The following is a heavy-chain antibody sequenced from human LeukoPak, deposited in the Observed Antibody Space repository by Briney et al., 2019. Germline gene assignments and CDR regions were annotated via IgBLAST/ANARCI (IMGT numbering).Heavy chain of an antibody. D-gene: IGHD6-19*01. V-gene: IGHV3-33*01. CDR2: IWHDGSKK. CDR3: ARDPSGAVAGRRYLDH. J-gene: IGHJ4*02. Sequence: PGRSLRLSCAASGFTFSSYGMHWVRQAPGKGLEWVAVIWHDGSKKYYADSVKGRFTISRDNSRNTLYLQMNSLRAEDTAVYYCARDPSGAVAGRRYLDHWGQGTLVTVSS. CDR1: GFTFSSYG.